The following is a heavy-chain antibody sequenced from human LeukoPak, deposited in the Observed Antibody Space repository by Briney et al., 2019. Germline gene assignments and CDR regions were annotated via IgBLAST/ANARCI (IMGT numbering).Heavy chain of an antibody. CDR3: ARDRPWFGAGDYYYGMDV. D-gene: IGHD3-10*01. CDR1: GYTFTSYY. V-gene: IGHV1-46*01. J-gene: IGHJ6*04. CDR2: INPSGGNT. Sequence: ASVKVSCKASGYTFTSYYMHWVRQAPGQGLEWMGIINPSGGNTSYAQKFQGRVTMTRDTSTSTVYMELSSLRSEDTAVYYCARDRPWFGAGDYYYGMDVWGKGTTVTVSS.